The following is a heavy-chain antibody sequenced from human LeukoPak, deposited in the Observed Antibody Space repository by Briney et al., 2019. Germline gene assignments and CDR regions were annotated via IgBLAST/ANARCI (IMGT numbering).Heavy chain of an antibody. CDR1: GFTVSFNY. J-gene: IGHJ6*03. D-gene: IGHD6-19*01. V-gene: IGHV3-53*01. CDR2: IYSGGST. CDR3: ARAQWRTYSYYYMNV. Sequence: GGSLRLSCAASGFTVSFNYMSWVRQAPGKGLEWISVIYSGGSTYYADSVKGRFTISRDDSKNALYLQMNSLRAEDTAIYYCARAQWRTYSYYYMNVWGKGTTVTVSS.